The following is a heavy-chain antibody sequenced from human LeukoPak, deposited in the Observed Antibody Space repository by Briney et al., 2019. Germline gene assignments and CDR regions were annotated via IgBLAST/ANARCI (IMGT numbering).Heavy chain of an antibody. J-gene: IGHJ4*02. CDR2: INPSGGST. D-gene: IGHD3-22*01. CDR3: ARVWGRNYYDSSGYGDY. V-gene: IGHV1-46*01. CDR1: GYTFTSYY. Sequence: ASVKVSCKASGYTFTSYYMHWVRQAPGQGLEWMGIINPSGGSTSYAQKFQGRVTMTRDTSTSTVYMELSSLRSEDTAVYYCARVWGRNYYDSSGYGDYWGQGTLVTVSS.